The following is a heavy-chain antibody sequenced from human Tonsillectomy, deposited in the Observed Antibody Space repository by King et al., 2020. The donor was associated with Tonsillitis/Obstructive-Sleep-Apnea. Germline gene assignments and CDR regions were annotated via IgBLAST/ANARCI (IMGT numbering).Heavy chain of an antibody. CDR3: AGDLSRAGPIYYYMDV. J-gene: IGHJ6*03. Sequence: VQLVESGGGVVQPGRSLRLSCAASGFTFSSYAMHWVRQAPGKGLEWVAVISYDGSNKSYADSVKGRFTISRDNSKNTLYLQMNSLRAEDTAVYYCAGDLSRAGPIYYYMDVWGKGTTVTVSS. CDR2: ISYDGSNK. V-gene: IGHV3-30*01. CDR1: GFTFSSYA.